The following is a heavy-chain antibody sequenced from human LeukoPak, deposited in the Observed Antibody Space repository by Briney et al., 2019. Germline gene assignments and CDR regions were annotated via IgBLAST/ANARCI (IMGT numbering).Heavy chain of an antibody. D-gene: IGHD6-19*01. CDR1: GITVSSKY. V-gene: IGHV3-66*01. J-gene: IGHJ3*01. Sequence: GGSLRLSCAASGITVSSKYMSWVRQAPGKGLAWVSVIYGGGSTYYADSVKGRFTISGDNSKNTLYLQMNGLRAEDTAVYYCATLAVAGAENAFDFWGLGTMVTVSS. CDR2: IYGGGST. CDR3: ATLAVAGAENAFDF.